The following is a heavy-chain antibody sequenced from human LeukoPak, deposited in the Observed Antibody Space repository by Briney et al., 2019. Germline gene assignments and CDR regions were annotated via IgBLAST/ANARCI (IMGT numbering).Heavy chain of an antibody. CDR1: GGSISSYY. Sequence: SETLSLTCTVSGGSISSYYWSWIRQPPGKGLEWIGEINHSGSTNYNPSLKSRVTISVDTSKNQFSLKLSSVTAADTAVYYCARDYCSGGSCYNWFDPWGQGTLVTVSS. D-gene: IGHD2-15*01. V-gene: IGHV4-34*01. CDR2: INHSGST. CDR3: ARDYCSGGSCYNWFDP. J-gene: IGHJ5*02.